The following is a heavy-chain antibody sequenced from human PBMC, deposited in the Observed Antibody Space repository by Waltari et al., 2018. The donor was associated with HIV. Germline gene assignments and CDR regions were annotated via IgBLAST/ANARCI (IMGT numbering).Heavy chain of an antibody. J-gene: IGHJ4*02. CDR3: ARVYSSTTGRALDY. Sequence: EVQLVESGGGLVQPGGSLRLSCVGSGFIFSNYRMTWVRQAPGKGLEWVSNIKQDGREENYVDSVAGRFSIPRDNANNSLYLQLNSLRDEDTAVYYCARVYSSTTGRALDYWGQGTLVTVSS. CDR2: IKQDGREE. CDR1: GFIFSNYR. D-gene: IGHD2-2*01. V-gene: IGHV3-7*01.